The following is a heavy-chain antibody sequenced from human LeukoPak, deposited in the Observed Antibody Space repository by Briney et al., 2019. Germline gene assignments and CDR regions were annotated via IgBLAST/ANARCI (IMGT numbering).Heavy chain of an antibody. J-gene: IGHJ5*02. Sequence: SGGSLRLSCAASGFTFSSYSMNWVRQAPGKGLEWASSINISSSYIYYADSVKGRFTISRDNAKNSLYLQMNSLRAEDTAVYYCARDRSQTRYYYDSSGYSTNWFDPWGQGTLVTVSS. D-gene: IGHD3-22*01. V-gene: IGHV3-21*01. CDR2: INISSSYI. CDR1: GFTFSSYS. CDR3: ARDRSQTRYYYDSSGYSTNWFDP.